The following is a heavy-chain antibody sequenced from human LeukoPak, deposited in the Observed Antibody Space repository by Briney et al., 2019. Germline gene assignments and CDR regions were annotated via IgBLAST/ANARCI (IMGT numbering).Heavy chain of an antibody. CDR1: GGSISSSSYY. Sequence: SETLSLTCTVSGGSISSSSYYWGWIRQPPGKGLEWIGSIYYSGSTYYNPSLKSRVTISVDTSKNQFSLKLSSVTAADTAVYYCARGPQSSSWYTPWSHYFDYWGQGTLVTVSS. J-gene: IGHJ4*02. CDR2: IYYSGST. D-gene: IGHD6-13*01. V-gene: IGHV4-39*07. CDR3: ARGPQSSSWYTPWSHYFDY.